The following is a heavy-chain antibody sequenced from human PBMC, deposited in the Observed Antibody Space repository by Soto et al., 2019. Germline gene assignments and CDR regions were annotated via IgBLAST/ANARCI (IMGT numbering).Heavy chain of an antibody. D-gene: IGHD2-2*01. Sequence: LSLTCTVSGGSISSGGSYWGWIRQPPGKGLEWIGYIYYSGNTYFNPSLKSRVTLSVDTSKNQFSLNLSSVTAADTAVYYCVRYCSTTKCPFDYWGQGTLVTVSS. CDR1: GGSISSGGSY. CDR2: IYYSGNT. CDR3: VRYCSTTKCPFDY. V-gene: IGHV4-30-4*01. J-gene: IGHJ4*02.